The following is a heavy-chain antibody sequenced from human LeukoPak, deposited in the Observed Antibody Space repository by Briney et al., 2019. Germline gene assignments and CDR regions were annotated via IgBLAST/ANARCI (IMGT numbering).Heavy chain of an antibody. CDR3: AKDTGSWVRGPID. CDR2: INHDGSDI. J-gene: IGHJ4*02. CDR1: GFTFSNYW. Sequence: PGGSLRLSCAASGFTFSNYWIHWVRQAPGKGLVWVSRINHDGSDIIYADSVKGRFTFSRDNAKNTLYLQMNSLRAEDTALYYCAKDTGSWVRGPIDWGQGTLVTVSS. D-gene: IGHD3-10*01. V-gene: IGHV3-74*01.